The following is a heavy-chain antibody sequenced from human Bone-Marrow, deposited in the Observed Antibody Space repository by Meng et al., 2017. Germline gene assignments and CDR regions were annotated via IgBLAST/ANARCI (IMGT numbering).Heavy chain of an antibody. V-gene: IGHV4-59*01. CDR2: IYYSGST. D-gene: IGHD2-2*01. CDR3: ARVNCSSTSCYLANWFDP. CDR1: GGSISSYY. Sequence: SETLSPTCTVAGGSISSYYWSWIRQLPGKGLEWNGYIYYSGSTNYNPSLKSRVTISVDTSKNQSALKLSSVTAADTAVYYCARVNCSSTSCYLANWFDPWGQGTLVTVSS. J-gene: IGHJ5*02.